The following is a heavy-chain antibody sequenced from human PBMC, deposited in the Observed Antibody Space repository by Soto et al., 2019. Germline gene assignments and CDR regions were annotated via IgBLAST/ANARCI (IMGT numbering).Heavy chain of an antibody. CDR1: GFSFSGFA. D-gene: IGHD4-17*01. J-gene: IGHJ4*02. CDR3: ATATCHHYGDFCFTFDY. Sequence: QVHLVESGGGVVQPGRSLRLSCAASGFSFSGFAMHWVRQAPGKGLEWVALISSAGSKKSYADSVKGRFTISRDNSKNTMNLQMISLRPEDTAVYYCATATCHHYGDFCFTFDYWGQGILVTVSS. CDR2: ISSAGSKK. V-gene: IGHV3-30-3*01.